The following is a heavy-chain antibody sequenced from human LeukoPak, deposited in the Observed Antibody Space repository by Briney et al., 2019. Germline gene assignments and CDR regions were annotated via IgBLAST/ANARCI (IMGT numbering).Heavy chain of an antibody. Sequence: SETLSLTCTVSDDSITMYYWTWIRQPPGKGLEWIGNINYSGSTYYNPSVKSRVTLSVDVSKNRFSLNLTSVTAADTALYFCARTHFDSLGWFDPWGQGIQVIVSS. CDR3: ARTHFDSLGWFDP. D-gene: IGHD3-9*01. CDR2: INYSGST. V-gene: IGHV4-59*04. J-gene: IGHJ5*02. CDR1: DDSITMYY.